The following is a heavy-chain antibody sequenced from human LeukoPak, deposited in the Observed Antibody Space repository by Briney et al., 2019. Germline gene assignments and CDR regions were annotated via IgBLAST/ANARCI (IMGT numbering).Heavy chain of an antibody. D-gene: IGHD3-10*01. Sequence: APVKASCKASGYTLTGYYMHWVRQAPGQGLEWMGWINPNSGGTNYAQKCQGRVTMTRDTSISTAYMGLSRLRSDDTAVYYCACSMVRGVPVFDYWGQGTLVTVSS. CDR3: ACSMVRGVPVFDY. CDR1: GYTLTGYY. V-gene: IGHV1-2*02. J-gene: IGHJ4*02. CDR2: INPNSGGT.